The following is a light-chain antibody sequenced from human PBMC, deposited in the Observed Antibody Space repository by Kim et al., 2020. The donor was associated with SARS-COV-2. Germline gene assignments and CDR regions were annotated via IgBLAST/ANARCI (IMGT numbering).Light chain of an antibody. CDR1: PSVGRSY. CDR3: LQHDRAPRT. J-gene: IGKJ1*01. Sequence: EIVLTQSPGTLSLSPGERATLSCRASPSVGRSYLSWYQQKPGEAPRLLMYGVSNRATSIPDRFSGSWSGTDSTLTISRVEPEDVAVYYWLQHDRAPRTYGQGTKVEIK. V-gene: IGKV3-20*01. CDR2: GVS.